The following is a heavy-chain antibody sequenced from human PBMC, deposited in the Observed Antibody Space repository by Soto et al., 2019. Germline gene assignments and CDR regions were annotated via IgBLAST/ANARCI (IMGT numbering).Heavy chain of an antibody. CDR3: AREGVTYSGSYYSAFDI. Sequence: QVHLVESGGGVVQPGRSLRLSCAASGFTFSSYAMHWVRQAPGKGLEWVAVISYDGSNKYYADSVKGRFTISRDNSKNTLDLHMNSLRAEETTVYYCAREGVTYSGSYYSAFDIWGQGTMVTVSS. CDR1: GFTFSSYA. J-gene: IGHJ3*02. CDR2: ISYDGSNK. D-gene: IGHD1-26*01. V-gene: IGHV3-30-3*01.